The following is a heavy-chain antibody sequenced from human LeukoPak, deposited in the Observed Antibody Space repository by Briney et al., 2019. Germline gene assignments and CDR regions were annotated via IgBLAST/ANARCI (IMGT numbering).Heavy chain of an antibody. J-gene: IGHJ4*02. CDR1: GFTFSSYA. D-gene: IGHD5-18*01. V-gene: IGHV3-30*14. CDR2: ISYDGSNK. Sequence: QPGRSLRLSCAASGFTFSSYAMHWVRQAPGKGLEWVAVISYDGSNKYYADSVKGRFTISRDNSKNTLYLQMNSLRAEDTAVYYCARDQRRGYSYGYRGGFDYWGQGTLVTVSS. CDR3: ARDQRRGYSYGYRGGFDY.